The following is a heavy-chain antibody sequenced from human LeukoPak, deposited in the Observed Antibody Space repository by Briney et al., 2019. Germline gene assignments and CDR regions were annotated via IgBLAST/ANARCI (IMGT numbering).Heavy chain of an antibody. CDR1: VGSISSGSYY. Sequence: PSQTLSLTCTVSVGSISSGSYYWSWIRQPAGKGLEWIGRIYTSGSTNYNPSLKSRVTISVDTSKNQYSLKLSSVTGADTAVYYCARAVWFGELSPYYYYMDVWGKGTTVTVSS. D-gene: IGHD3-10*01. V-gene: IGHV4-61*02. CDR3: ARAVWFGELSPYYYYMDV. J-gene: IGHJ6*03. CDR2: IYTSGST.